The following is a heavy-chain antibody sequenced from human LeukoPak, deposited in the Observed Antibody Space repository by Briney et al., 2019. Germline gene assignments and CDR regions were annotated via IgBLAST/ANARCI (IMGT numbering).Heavy chain of an antibody. D-gene: IGHD6-13*01. CDR3: ARTRIAAAGTRPFDY. CDR1: GYTLTELS. CDR2: FDPEDGET. Sequence: ASVKVSCKVSGYTLTELSMHWVRQAPGKGLEWMGGFDPEDGETIYAQKLQGRVTMTTDTSTSTAYMELRSLRSDDTAVYYCARTRIAAAGTRPFDYWGQGTLVTVSS. V-gene: IGHV1-24*01. J-gene: IGHJ4*02.